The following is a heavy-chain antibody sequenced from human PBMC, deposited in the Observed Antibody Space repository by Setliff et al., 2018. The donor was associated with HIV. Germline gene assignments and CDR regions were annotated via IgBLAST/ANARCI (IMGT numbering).Heavy chain of an antibody. CDR3: ARHAHYDTLTGLFDP. CDR2: VHYSGAA. CDR1: GDSISDNDFY. J-gene: IGHJ5*02. Sequence: SETLSLTCSLSGDSISDNDFYWGWIRQPPGKGLEWIGIVHYSGAAYYNPSPKSRVTISVDTSQNQFSLKLRSVTAADTAVYYCARHAHYDTLTGLFDPWGQGALVTVSS. V-gene: IGHV4-39*01. D-gene: IGHD3-9*01.